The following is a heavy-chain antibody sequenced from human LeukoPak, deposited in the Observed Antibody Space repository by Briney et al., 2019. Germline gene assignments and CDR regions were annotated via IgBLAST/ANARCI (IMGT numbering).Heavy chain of an antibody. V-gene: IGHV1-2*06. Sequence: ASVKVSCKASGYTFTSYAMNWVRQAPGQGLEWMGRINPNSGGTNYAQKFQGRVTMTRDTSISTAYMELSRLRSDDTAVYYCARAGAGGPYYYYGMDVWGQGTTVTVSS. J-gene: IGHJ6*02. CDR2: INPNSGGT. CDR3: ARAGAGGPYYYYGMDV. CDR1: GYTFTSYA. D-gene: IGHD1-26*01.